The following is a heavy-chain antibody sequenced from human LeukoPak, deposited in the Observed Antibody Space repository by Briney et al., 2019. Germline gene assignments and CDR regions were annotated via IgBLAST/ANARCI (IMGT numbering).Heavy chain of an antibody. CDR1: GYSFTSYW. V-gene: IGHV5-51*01. J-gene: IGHJ4*02. Sequence: GESLKISCKGSGYSFTSYWIGWVRQMPGKGLEWMGIIYPGDSDTRYSPSFQGQVTISADKSISTAYLQWSSLKASDTAMYYCARPEYYYGSGSHSWAADYWGQGTLVTVSS. D-gene: IGHD3-10*01. CDR2: IYPGDSDT. CDR3: ARPEYYYGSGSHSWAADY.